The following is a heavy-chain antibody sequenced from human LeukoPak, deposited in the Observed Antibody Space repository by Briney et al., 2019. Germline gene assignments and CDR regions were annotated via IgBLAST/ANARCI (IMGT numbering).Heavy chain of an antibody. CDR3: ARIGAADSSSWPN. D-gene: IGHD6-13*01. CDR2: ISSSSNYI. V-gene: IGHV3-21*01. CDR1: GFTFSSYW. J-gene: IGHJ4*02. Sequence: PGGSLRLSCTASGFTFSSYWMSWVRQAPGKGLEWLSSISSSSNYIFYADSVKGRFTISRDNAKNSLYLQMNSLRAEDTAVYYCARIGAADSSSWPNWGQGTLVTVSS.